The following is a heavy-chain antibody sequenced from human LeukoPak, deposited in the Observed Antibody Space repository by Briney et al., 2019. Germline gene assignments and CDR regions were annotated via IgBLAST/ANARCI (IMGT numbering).Heavy chain of an antibody. J-gene: IGHJ4*02. V-gene: IGHV4-59*08. CDR3: ARRSDGYNQFDF. CDR2: IYYSGST. D-gene: IGHD5-24*01. CDR1: GGSISSYY. Sequence: SETLSLTCTVSGGSISSYYCSWIRQPPGKGLEWIGYIYYSGSTTYNPSLNSRVSISAETSNNRFSLRLSSVTAADTAVYYCARRSDGYNQFDFWGQGTLVTVSS.